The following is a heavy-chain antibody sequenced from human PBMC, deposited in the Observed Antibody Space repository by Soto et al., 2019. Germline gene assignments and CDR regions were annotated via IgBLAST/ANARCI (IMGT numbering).Heavy chain of an antibody. D-gene: IGHD1-1*01. CDR3: ARGTTTSAFSAMDV. CDR2: ISYDGSNK. J-gene: IGHJ6*02. CDR1: GFTFSNNA. V-gene: IGHV3-30-3*01. Sequence: QVQLVESGGGVVQPGRSLRLSCAASGFTFSNNAMDWVRQAPGKGLEWVAVISYDGSNKYIAESVKGRFTISRDTSKNTLFLQMNRLRAEDTAVYYCARGTTTSAFSAMDVWGQGTTVTVSS.